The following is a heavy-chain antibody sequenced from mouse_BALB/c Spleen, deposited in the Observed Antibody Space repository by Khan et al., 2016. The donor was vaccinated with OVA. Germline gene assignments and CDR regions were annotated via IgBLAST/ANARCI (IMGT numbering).Heavy chain of an antibody. CDR3: VRSTMVTTEFAY. J-gene: IGHJ3*01. D-gene: IGHD2-2*01. CDR1: GYTFTSYW. Sequence: QVQLQQPGAELVKPGASVKLSCKASGYTFTSYWMQWVKQRPGQGLEWIGEIKPSNGRSNYNENFKSKATLTVDKSSTTAHMQLSSLTSEDSAVYYCVRSTMVTTEFAYWGQGTLVTVSA. V-gene: IGHV1S81*02. CDR2: IKPSNGRS.